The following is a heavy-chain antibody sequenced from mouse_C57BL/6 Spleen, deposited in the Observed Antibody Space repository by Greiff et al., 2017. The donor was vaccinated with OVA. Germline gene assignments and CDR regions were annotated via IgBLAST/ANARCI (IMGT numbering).Heavy chain of an antibody. D-gene: IGHD2-1*01. CDR3: ARLTTSRYFDV. V-gene: IGHV1-63*01. CDR1: GYTFTNYW. Sequence: QVQLKESGAELVRPGTSVKMSCKASGYTFTNYWIGWAKQRPGHGLEWIGDIYPGGGYTNYNEKFKGKATLTADKSSSTAYMQFSSLTSEDSAIYYCARLTTSRYFDVWGTGTTVTVSS. J-gene: IGHJ1*03. CDR2: IYPGGGYT.